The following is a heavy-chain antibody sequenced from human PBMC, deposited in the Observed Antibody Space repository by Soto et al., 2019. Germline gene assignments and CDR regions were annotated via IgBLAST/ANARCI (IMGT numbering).Heavy chain of an antibody. Sequence: QVQLVQSGAEVKKPGASVKVSCKASGYTFTSYGISWVRQAPGQGLEWMGWISAYNGNTNYAQKLQGRVTMTTDTSKSTAYMELRSLRANGTAVYSCARAPRTVPVVNFDYWGQGTLVTVSS. CDR1: GYTFTSYG. J-gene: IGHJ4*02. CDR3: ARAPRTVPVVNFDY. D-gene: IGHD4-17*01. CDR2: ISAYNGNT. V-gene: IGHV1-18*01.